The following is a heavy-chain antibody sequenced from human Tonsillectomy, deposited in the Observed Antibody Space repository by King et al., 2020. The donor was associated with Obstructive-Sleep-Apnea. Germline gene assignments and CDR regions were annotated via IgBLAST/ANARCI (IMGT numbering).Heavy chain of an antibody. CDR1: GGSFSGYY. D-gene: IGHD2-21*01. J-gene: IGHJ4*02. CDR2: INHSGST. V-gene: IGHV4-34*01. Sequence: VQLQQWGAGLLKPSETLSLTCAVYGGSFSGYYWSWIRQPPGKGLEWSGEINHSGSTNYNPSLKSRVTISVDTSKNQFSLKLSSVTAADTAVYYCARSIQMLDYWGQGTLVTVSS. CDR3: ARSIQMLDY.